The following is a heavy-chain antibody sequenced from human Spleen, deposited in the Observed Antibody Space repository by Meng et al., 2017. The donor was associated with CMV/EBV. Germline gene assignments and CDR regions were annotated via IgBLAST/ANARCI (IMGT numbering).Heavy chain of an antibody. D-gene: IGHD4-11*01. CDR2: FSSSSRPI. CDR1: GFTFSDYS. V-gene: IGHV3-48*04. CDR3: ARVSPVTQELFYSYYGMDV. J-gene: IGHJ6*02. Sequence: GESLKISCVASGFTFSDYSVNWVRQAPGKGLEWVSYFSSSSRPIYYADFVKGRFIMSRDNAKNSLYLQMNSLRAEDTAVYYCARVSPVTQELFYSYYGMDVWGQGTTVTVSS.